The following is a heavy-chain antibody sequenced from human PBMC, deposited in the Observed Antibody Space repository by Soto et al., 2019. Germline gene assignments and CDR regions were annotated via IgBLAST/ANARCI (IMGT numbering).Heavy chain of an antibody. CDR2: ISGSGGST. CDR3: AKCGRFLEQNYYYYGMDV. CDR1: GFTFSSYA. D-gene: IGHD3-3*01. Sequence: GWSLGLSSASSGFTFSSYAMSWVRQAPGKGLEWVSAISGSGGSTYYADSVKGRFTISRDNSKNTLYLQMNSLRAEDTAVYYCAKCGRFLEQNYYYYGMDVWGQGTTVTVSS. J-gene: IGHJ6*02. V-gene: IGHV3-23*01.